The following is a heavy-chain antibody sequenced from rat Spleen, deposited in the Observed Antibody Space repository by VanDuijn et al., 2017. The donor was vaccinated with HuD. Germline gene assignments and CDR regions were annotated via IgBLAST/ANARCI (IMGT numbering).Heavy chain of an antibody. CDR3: TRVQLDYFDY. Sequence: EVEVVESGGGLVQPGKSMKLSCAASGFTFSDYYMAWVRQAPKKGLEWVASINYEGGRSYYGDSVKGRFTISKDNTKSTLYLQMNSLRSEDTATYYCTRVQLDYFDYWGQGVLVTVSS. V-gene: IGHV5-22*01. CDR2: INYEGGRS. D-gene: IGHD1-5*01. CDR1: GFTFSDYY. J-gene: IGHJ2*01.